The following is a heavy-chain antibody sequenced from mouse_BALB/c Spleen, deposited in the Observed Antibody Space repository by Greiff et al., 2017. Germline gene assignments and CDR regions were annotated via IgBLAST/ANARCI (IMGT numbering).Heavy chain of an antibody. J-gene: IGHJ2*01. D-gene: IGHD1-1*01. Sequence: EVQLQESGPGLVKSSQSLSLTCTVTGYSITSDYAWNWIRQFPGNKLEWMGYINYSGSTSYNPSLKSRISITRATSKNQFFLQLNSVTTKDTATCYCARSVVAFDYWGQGTTLTVSS. CDR1: GYSITSDYA. CDR2: INYSGST. V-gene: IGHV3-2*02. CDR3: ARSVVAFDY.